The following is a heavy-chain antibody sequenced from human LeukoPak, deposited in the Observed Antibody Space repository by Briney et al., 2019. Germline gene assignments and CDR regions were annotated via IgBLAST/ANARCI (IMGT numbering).Heavy chain of an antibody. Sequence: GASVKVSCKASGYSFTNYGITWIREAPGQGPEWLGWISGYNANAHYAQNVQGRVTLTTDTSTNTAYMELRGLTSDDTAMYYCARVGRGCSSIRCYWEDWFDPWGQGALVTVSS. D-gene: IGHD2-2*01. CDR1: GYSFTNYG. CDR2: ISGYNANA. J-gene: IGHJ5*02. CDR3: ARVGRGCSSIRCYWEDWFDP. V-gene: IGHV1-18*01.